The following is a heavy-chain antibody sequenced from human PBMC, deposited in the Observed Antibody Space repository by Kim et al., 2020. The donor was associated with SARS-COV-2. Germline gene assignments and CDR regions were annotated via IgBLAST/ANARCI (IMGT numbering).Heavy chain of an antibody. J-gene: IGHJ3*02. CDR2: ISYDGNNN. CDR1: GFTFSDYA. D-gene: IGHD6-19*01. V-gene: IGHV3-30*03. CDR3: ATWGGAVAGTGEAFDI. Sequence: GGSLRLSCAASGFTFSDYAMHWVRQDPGKGLEWVAVISYDGNNNYYADSVEGRFTISRDNSKNTLYLQMNSLRAEDTAVYYCATWGGAVAGTGEAFDIWG.